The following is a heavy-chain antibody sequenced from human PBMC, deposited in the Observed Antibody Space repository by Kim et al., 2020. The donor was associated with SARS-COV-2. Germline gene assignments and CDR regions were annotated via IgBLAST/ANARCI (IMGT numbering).Heavy chain of an antibody. V-gene: IGHV3-30-3*01. J-gene: IGHJ4*01. CDR1: GFTFSSYA. CDR2: ISYDGSNK. CDR3: ARDSEYYDFWSGYLDY. D-gene: IGHD3-3*01. Sequence: GWSLRLSCAASGFTFSSYAMHWVRQAPGTGLEWVAVISYDGSNKYYADSVKGRFTISRDNSKNTLYLQMNSLRAEDTAVYYCARDSEYYDFWSGYLDYWG.